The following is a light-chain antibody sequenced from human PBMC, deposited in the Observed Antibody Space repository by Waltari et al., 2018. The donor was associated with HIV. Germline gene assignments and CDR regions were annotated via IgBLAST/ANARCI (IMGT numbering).Light chain of an antibody. Sequence: QSALTQPPSASGSPGQSVTISCTGTSSDVGGYNYVSWYQQHPGKAPKLMIYEVSKRPSGVPYRFSGSKSVNKASLTVSGLQAEDEADYYCSSYAGSNNVFGTGTKVTVL. CDR3: SSYAGSNNV. J-gene: IGLJ1*01. CDR2: EVS. V-gene: IGLV2-8*01. CDR1: SSDVGGYNY.